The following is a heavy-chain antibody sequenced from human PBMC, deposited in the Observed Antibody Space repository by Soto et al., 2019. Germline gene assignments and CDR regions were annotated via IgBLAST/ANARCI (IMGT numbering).Heavy chain of an antibody. J-gene: IGHJ3*01. CDR3: ATWHEREHAYDV. D-gene: IGHD1-1*01. CDR1: GLTISGKKY. Sequence: DVQLVESGGGLIQPGASLRLSCAAFGLTISGKKYVAWVRQAPGKGLEWVSALYDVDGSFYADSVKGRFTTSSDSSKTTVYLQMNDLRPDDTAVYYCATWHEREHAYDVWGQGPTVTVSS. CDR2: LYDVDGS. V-gene: IGHV3-53*01.